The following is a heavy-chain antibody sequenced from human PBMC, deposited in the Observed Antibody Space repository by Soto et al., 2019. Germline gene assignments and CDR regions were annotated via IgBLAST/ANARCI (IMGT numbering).Heavy chain of an antibody. Sequence: SETLCITCTFSVGSIRIGDYYWSWIRQPPGKGMQWIGNIHYSGSTHYTPSLQSRVTISLDTSKNQFSLKVNSVTAADSAVYYCARSDKLTGPYYYATCGPFDYWGLGTMVTVSS. CDR3: ARSDKLTGPYYYATCGPFDY. CDR2: IHYSGST. V-gene: IGHV4-30-4*01. D-gene: IGHD3-22*01. CDR1: VGSIRIGDYY. J-gene: IGHJ4*02.